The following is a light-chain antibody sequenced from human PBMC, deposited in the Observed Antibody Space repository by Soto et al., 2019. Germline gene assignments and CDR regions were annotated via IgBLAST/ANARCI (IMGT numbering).Light chain of an antibody. CDR1: QSTSSY. V-gene: IGKV1-39*01. Sequence: DIQMTQSPSTLSASVGDRVTITCRASQSTSSYLNWYQHKPGKAPKLLIYAASTLQGGVPSRFSGSGSETDFTLTISSLQPEDFATYYCQQSFITPRTFGQGTKVDIK. J-gene: IGKJ1*01. CDR3: QQSFITPRT. CDR2: AAS.